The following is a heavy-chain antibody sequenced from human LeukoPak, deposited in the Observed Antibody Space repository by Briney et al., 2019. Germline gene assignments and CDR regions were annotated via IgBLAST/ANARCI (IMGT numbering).Heavy chain of an antibody. D-gene: IGHD2-15*01. Sequence: GGSLRLSRAAAGFSLGSYAMSWVRQAPGRGLEWVSGISDNGGGTYYGDSVKGRFTISRDNSKNMLYLQMNGLRAEDTALYYCAKERSTVGTPLFDNWGQGILVTVSS. J-gene: IGHJ4*02. V-gene: IGHV3-23*01. CDR1: GFSLGSYA. CDR2: ISDNGGGT. CDR3: AKERSTVGTPLFDN.